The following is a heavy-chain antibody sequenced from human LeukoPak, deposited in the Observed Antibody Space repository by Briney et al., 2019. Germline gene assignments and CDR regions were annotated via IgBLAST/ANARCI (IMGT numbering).Heavy chain of an antibody. CDR3: ARVARNLYSSSWYPFGY. V-gene: IGHV1-2*02. J-gene: IGHJ4*02. CDR1: GYTFTGYY. D-gene: IGHD6-13*01. CDR2: INPNSGGT. Sequence: GASVKVSCKASGYTFTGYYMHWVRQAPGQGLEWMGWINPNSGGTNYAQKFQGRVTMTRDTSISTAYMELSRLRSDDTAVYYCARVARNLYSSSWYPFGYWGQGTLSPSPQ.